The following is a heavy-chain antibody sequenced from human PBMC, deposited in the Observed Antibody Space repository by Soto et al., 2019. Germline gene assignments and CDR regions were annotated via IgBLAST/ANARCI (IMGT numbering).Heavy chain of an antibody. CDR1: GFTFSSFG. D-gene: IGHD6-19*01. Sequence: GGSLRLSCAASGFTFSSFGMHWVRQAPGKGLEWVAVISYDGSNKYYADSVKGRFTISRDNSKNTLYLQMNSLRAEDTAVYYCAKDRGSLYSGYGSIAVAGYYYYYGMDVWGQGTTVTVSS. CDR2: ISYDGSNK. J-gene: IGHJ6*02. CDR3: AKDRGSLYSGYGSIAVAGYYYYYGMDV. V-gene: IGHV3-30*18.